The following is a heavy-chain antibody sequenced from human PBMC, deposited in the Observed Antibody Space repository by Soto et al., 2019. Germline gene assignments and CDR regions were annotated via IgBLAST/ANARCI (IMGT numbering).Heavy chain of an antibody. CDR2: IYHTGNA. Sequence: SDTLSRTFSFSGYPISNSSFYRYWIRQPPGEGLEWIGSIYHTGNAYYNPSLKSRVTIFVDTSKNQFSLKLTSVTAADTALYYCARDYFDSSDYTTNWFDPWGQGALVTVS. D-gene: IGHD3-22*01. J-gene: IGHJ5*02. CDR1: GYPISNSSFY. CDR3: ARDYFDSSDYTTNWFDP. V-gene: IGHV4-39*01.